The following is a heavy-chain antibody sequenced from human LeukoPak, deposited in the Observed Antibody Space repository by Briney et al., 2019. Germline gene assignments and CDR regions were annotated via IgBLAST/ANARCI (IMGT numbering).Heavy chain of an antibody. J-gene: IGHJ6*02. CDR2: ISSTSATT. CDR1: GFPFSGYE. V-gene: IGHV3-48*03. CDR3: VRGGVRMAPV. Sequence: GGSLRLSCRGSGFPFSGYEMNWVRQAPGKGLEWVSYISSTSATTKYSESVKGRFTISRDNAQESLYLQMTSLSAADTAGYYGVRGGVRMAPVWGRGTTVIVSS. D-gene: IGHD5-24*01.